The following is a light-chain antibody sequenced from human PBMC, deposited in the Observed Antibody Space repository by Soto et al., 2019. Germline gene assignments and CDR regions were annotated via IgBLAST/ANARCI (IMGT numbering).Light chain of an antibody. Sequence: QSALTQPASVSGSPGQSITISCTGTSSDVGGYNYVSWYQQHPGKAPKLMIYEVSNRPSGVSHRFSGSKSGNTASLTVSGLPNDDEADYYCTSYTSSSTHYVFGTGTKVTVL. CDR2: EVS. CDR3: TSYTSSSTHYV. J-gene: IGLJ1*01. V-gene: IGLV2-14*01. CDR1: SSDVGGYNY.